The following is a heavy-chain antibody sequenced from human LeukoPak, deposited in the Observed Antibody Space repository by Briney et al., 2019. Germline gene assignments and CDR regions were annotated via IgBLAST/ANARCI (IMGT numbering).Heavy chain of an antibody. V-gene: IGHV3-21*01. Sequence: GGSLRLSCAASGFTFSSYSMNWVRQAPGKGLEWVSSISSSSSYIYYADSVKGRFTISRDNAKNSLYLQMNSLRTEDTAVYYCARALPRAFDYWGQGTLVTVSS. CDR1: GFTFSSYS. CDR3: ARALPRAFDY. CDR2: ISSSSSYI. J-gene: IGHJ4*02.